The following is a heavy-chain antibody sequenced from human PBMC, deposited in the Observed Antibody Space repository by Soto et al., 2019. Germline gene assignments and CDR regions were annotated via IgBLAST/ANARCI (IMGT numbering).Heavy chain of an antibody. D-gene: IGHD3-22*01. V-gene: IGHV3-48*02. CDR2: ISSSSSTI. Sequence: GGSLRLSCAASGFTVSSYSMNWVRQAPGKGLEWVSYISSSSSTIYYADSVKGRFTISRDNAKNSLYLQMNSLRDEDTAVYYCARGLYYYDSRGYWGYWGQGTLVTVSS. CDR3: ARGLYYYDSRGYWGY. CDR1: GFTVSSYS. J-gene: IGHJ4*02.